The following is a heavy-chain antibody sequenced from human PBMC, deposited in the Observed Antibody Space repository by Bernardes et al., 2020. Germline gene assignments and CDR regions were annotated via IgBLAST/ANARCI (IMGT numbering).Heavy chain of an antibody. CDR3: AREGTYLDY. Sequence: GGTLRLSCAASGFIFSSYWMHWVRKAPGKGLVWVSRINSDGSSTSYADSVKGRFTISRDNAKNTLYLQMNSLRAEDTAVYYCAREGTYLDYWGQGTLVTVSS. CDR1: GFIFSSYW. J-gene: IGHJ4*02. CDR2: INSDGSST. V-gene: IGHV3-74*01.